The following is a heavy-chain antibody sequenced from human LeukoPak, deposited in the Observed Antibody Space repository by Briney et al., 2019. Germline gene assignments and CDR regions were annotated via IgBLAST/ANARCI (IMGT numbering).Heavy chain of an antibody. Sequence: SETLSLTCTVSGGSVSSGSYYWRWIRQPPGKGLEWIGYIYYSGSTNYNPSLKSRVTISVDTSKNQFSLKLSSVTAADTAVYYCARAGYSYGYAYWGQGTLVTVSS. V-gene: IGHV4-61*01. CDR1: GGSVSSGSYY. CDR2: IYYSGST. CDR3: ARAGYSYGYAY. J-gene: IGHJ4*02. D-gene: IGHD5-18*01.